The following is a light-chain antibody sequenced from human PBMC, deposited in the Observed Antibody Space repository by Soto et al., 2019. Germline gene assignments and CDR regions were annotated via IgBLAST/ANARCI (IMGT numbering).Light chain of an antibody. CDR3: QHYNSYSEA. CDR1: ESISTW. CDR2: GAS. V-gene: IGKV1-5*03. J-gene: IGKJ1*01. Sequence: IQMTQSPSSLSASVGDRVTITCRASESISTWLAWYQQKPGKAPKLLIYGASSLESGVPPRFSGDGSGTEFTLTISSLQRDDFATYYCQHYNSYSEAFGQGTKVDIK.